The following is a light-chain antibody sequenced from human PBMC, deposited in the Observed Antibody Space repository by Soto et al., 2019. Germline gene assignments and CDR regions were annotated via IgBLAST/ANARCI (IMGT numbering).Light chain of an antibody. CDR1: SSNIGSNY. CDR2: RNN. CDR3: AAWDDSLEGWV. J-gene: IGLJ3*02. Sequence: QSVLTQPPSASGTPGQRVTISCSGSSSNIGSNYVYWYQQLPGTAPKLLIYRNNQRPSGVPDRFSGSKSGTSASLAISGLRSEDEADYYCAAWDDSLEGWVFGGGTKVTVL. V-gene: IGLV1-47*01.